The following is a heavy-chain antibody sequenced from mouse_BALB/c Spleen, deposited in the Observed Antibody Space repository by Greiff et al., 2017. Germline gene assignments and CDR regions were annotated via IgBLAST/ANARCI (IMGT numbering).Heavy chain of an antibody. J-gene: IGHJ3*01. D-gene: IGHD3-1*01. CDR2: IRSKSNNYAT. Sequence: EVQLVESGGGLVQPKGSLKLSCAASGFTFNTYAMHWVCQAPGKGLEWVARIRSKSNNYATYYADSVKDRFTISRDDSQSMLYLQMNNLKTEDTAMYYCVRDSGGAWFAYWGQGTLVTVSA. CDR3: VRDSGGAWFAY. CDR1: GFTFNTYA. V-gene: IGHV10-3*03.